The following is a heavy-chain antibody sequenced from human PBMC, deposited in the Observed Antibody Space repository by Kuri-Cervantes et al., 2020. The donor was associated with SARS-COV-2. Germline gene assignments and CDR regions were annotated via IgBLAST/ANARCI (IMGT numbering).Heavy chain of an antibody. V-gene: IGHV3-7*01. Sequence: GESLKISCAASGFTFSSYWMSWVRQAPGKGLEWVANIKQDGSEKYYVDSVKGRFTISRDNAKNSLYLQMNSLRAEDTAVYYCARDRGIVVVPAATWFDPWGQGTLVTVSS. J-gene: IGHJ5*02. CDR2: IKQDGSEK. CDR1: GFTFSSYW. D-gene: IGHD2-2*01. CDR3: ARDRGIVVVPAATWFDP.